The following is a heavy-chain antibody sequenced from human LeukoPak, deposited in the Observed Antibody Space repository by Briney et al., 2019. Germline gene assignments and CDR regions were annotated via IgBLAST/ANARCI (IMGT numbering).Heavy chain of an antibody. J-gene: IGHJ1*01. CDR1: GGSISSTNW. V-gene: IGHV4-4*02. CDR2: IYHSGST. Sequence: PSETLSLTCAVSGGSISSTNWWSWVRQPPGKWLEWIGEIYHSGSTKYNPSLKSRVTISVDESKNQLSLKLSSVTAADTAVYYCARAPDGVIEYFQHWGQGTLVTVSS. D-gene: IGHD2-21*01. CDR3: ARAPDGVIEYFQH.